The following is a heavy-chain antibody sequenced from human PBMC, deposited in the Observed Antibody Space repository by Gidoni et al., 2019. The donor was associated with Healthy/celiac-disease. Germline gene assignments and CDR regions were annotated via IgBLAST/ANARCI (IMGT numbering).Heavy chain of an antibody. CDR2: ISSSSSYT. D-gene: IGHD3-3*01. J-gene: IGHJ4*02. CDR3: ASAQGYYDFWSGYSHSGY. CDR1: GFTFSDYY. Sequence: QVQLVESGGGLVKPGGSLRLSCAASGFTFSDYYMSWIRQAPGKGLEWFSYISSSSSYTNYADSVKGRFTISRDNAKNSLYLQMNSLRAEDTAVYYCASAQGYYDFWSGYSHSGYWGQGTLVTVSS. V-gene: IGHV3-11*05.